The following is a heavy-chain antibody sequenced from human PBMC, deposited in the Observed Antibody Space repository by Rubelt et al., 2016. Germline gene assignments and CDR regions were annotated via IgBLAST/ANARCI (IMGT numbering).Heavy chain of an antibody. CDR2: IWYDGSNK. CDR1: GFTFSSYG. V-gene: IGHV3-33*01. D-gene: IGHD4-17*01. CDR3: ARAGMTTVTIFDY. J-gene: IGHJ4*02. Sequence: VETGGGVVQPGRSLRLSCAASGFTFSSYGMHWVRQAPGKGLEWVAVIWYDGSNKYYADSVKGRFTISRDNSKNTLYLQMNSLRAEDTAVYYCARAGMTTVTIFDYWGQGTLVTVSS.